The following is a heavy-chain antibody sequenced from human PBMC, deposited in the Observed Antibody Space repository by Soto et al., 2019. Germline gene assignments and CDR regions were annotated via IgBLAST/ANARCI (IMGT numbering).Heavy chain of an antibody. CDR2: ISGSGGST. Sequence: PVGSLRLSCAASGFTFSSYAMSWVRQAPGKGLEWVSAISGSGGSTYYADSVKGRFTISRDNSKNTLYLQMNSLRAEDTAVYYCAKDPSIAVVNIGYWGQGTLVTVSS. CDR3: AKDPSIAVVNIGY. CDR1: GFTFSSYA. J-gene: IGHJ4*02. V-gene: IGHV3-23*01. D-gene: IGHD6-19*01.